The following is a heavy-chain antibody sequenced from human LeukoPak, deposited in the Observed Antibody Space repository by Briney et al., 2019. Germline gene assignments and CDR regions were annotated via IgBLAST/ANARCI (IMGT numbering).Heavy chain of an antibody. D-gene: IGHD2-21*01. J-gene: IGHJ5*02. Sequence: GGSLRLSCAASGFTFSSYSMNWVRQAPGKGLEWVSSISSSSSYIYYADSVKGRFTISRDNAKNSLYLQMNSLRAEDTAVYYCAGEHMGMGWFDPWGQGTLVTVSS. CDR2: ISSSSSYI. CDR1: GFTFSSYS. CDR3: AGEHMGMGWFDP. V-gene: IGHV3-21*01.